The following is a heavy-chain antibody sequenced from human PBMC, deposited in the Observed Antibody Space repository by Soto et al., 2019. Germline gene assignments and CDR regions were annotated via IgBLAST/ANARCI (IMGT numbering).Heavy chain of an antibody. CDR2: IYPFDSDT. D-gene: IGHD6-25*01. Sequence: PGESLKISCKGSGYDFADFWIAWVRQMPGKGLEWMGIIYPFDSDTRYSPSFEGQVTISADKSINTAYLQWSRLKASDTAIYYCAKSQAADWLDPWGQGTLVTVSS. CDR1: GYDFADFW. CDR3: AKSQAADWLDP. J-gene: IGHJ5*02. V-gene: IGHV5-51*01.